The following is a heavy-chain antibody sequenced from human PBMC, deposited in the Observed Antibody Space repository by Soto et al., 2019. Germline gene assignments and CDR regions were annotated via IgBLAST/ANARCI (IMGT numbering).Heavy chain of an antibody. J-gene: IGHJ3*02. V-gene: IGHV1-46*03. CDR3: AREGCSGGSCDAFDI. Sequence: ASVKVSCKASGYTFTSYYMHWVRQAPGQGLEWMGIINPSGGSTSYAQKFQGRVTMTRDTSTSTVYMELSSLRSEDTAVYYCAREGCSGGSCDAFDIWGQGTMVTVSS. CDR1: GYTFTSYY. D-gene: IGHD2-15*01. CDR2: INPSGGST.